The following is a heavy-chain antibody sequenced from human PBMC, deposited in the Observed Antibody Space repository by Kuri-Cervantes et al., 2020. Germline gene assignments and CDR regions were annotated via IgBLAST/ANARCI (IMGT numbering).Heavy chain of an antibody. CDR1: GYTFTSYA. J-gene: IGHJ6*02. Sequence: ASVKVSCKASGYTFTSYAMNWVRQAPGQGLEWMGWINTNTGNPTYAQGFTGRFVFSLDTSVSTAYLQISSLEAEDTAVYYCARRSAAGTLYYGMDVWGQGTTVTVSS. D-gene: IGHD6-13*01. V-gene: IGHV7-4-1*02. CDR2: INTNTGNP. CDR3: ARRSAAGTLYYGMDV.